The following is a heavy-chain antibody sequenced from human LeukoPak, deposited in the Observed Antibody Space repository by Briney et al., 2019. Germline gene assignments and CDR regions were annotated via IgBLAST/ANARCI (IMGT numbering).Heavy chain of an antibody. J-gene: IGHJ5*02. D-gene: IGHD3-9*01. Sequence: GGSLRFSCAASGFTFSNYGMHWVRQAPGKGLEWVTIVSYEGSSKYYADSVKGRFTISRDNSKNTLYLQMNSLRAEDTAVYYCAGSYYDIVTGLGEFDPWGQGTLVTVSS. V-gene: IGHV3-30-3*02. CDR2: VSYEGSSK. CDR1: GFTFSNYG. CDR3: AGSYYDIVTGLGEFDP.